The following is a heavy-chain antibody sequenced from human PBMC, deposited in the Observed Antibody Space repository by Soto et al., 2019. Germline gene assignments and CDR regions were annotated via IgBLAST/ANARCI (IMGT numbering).Heavy chain of an antibody. J-gene: IGHJ1*01. CDR1: GGTFSSYA. CDR3: SYYCSGGSCYTSTPEYFQH. D-gene: IGHD2-15*01. V-gene: IGHV1-69*01. Sequence: QVQLVQSGAEVKKPGSSVKVSCKASGGTFSSYAISWVRQAPGQGLEWMGGIIPIFGTANYAQKFQGRVTITADESTSTAYRQLSSLRSEDTAVYYCSYYCSGGSCYTSTPEYFQHWGQGTLVTVSS. CDR2: IIPIFGTA.